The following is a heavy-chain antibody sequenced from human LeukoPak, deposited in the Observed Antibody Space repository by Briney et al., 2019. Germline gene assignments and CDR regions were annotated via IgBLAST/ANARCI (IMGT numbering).Heavy chain of an antibody. J-gene: IGHJ4*02. CDR3: ARDSCSSTSCRRKFDN. CDR1: GGSITSSNYF. Sequence: PSETLSLTCTVSGGSITSSNYFWSWIRQSPGKGLEWIGSIYYSGSTYYNPSPKSRVTISVETSKIQFSLKLSSVTAADSAVYYCARDSCSSTSCRRKFDNWGQGTLVTVSS. D-gene: IGHD2-2*01. CDR2: IYYSGST. V-gene: IGHV4-39*07.